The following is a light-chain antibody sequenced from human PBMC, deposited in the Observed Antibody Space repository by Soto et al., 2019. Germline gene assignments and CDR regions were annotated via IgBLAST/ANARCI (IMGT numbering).Light chain of an antibody. CDR1: QSVTSSTY. CDR3: QQDGSSPLT. CDR2: GAS. J-gene: IGKJ4*01. V-gene: IGKV3-20*01. Sequence: EIVLTQSPGTLSLSPGERATLSCRASQSVTSSTYLAWYQQKPRQAPRLLIYGASSRATGIPDRCSGSGSRTDFTLTISRLDPEDSAVYYYQQDGSSPLTFGGGTKVEIK.